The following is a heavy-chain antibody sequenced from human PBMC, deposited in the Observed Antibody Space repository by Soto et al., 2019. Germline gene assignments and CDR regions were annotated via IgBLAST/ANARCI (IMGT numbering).Heavy chain of an antibody. CDR3: ARLQGDYYDSGSFYDWFDS. CDR2: IYYSGST. V-gene: IGHV4-59*08. CDR1: GGSIGRYY. D-gene: IGHD3-10*01. J-gene: IGHJ5*01. Sequence: QVQLQESGPGLVKPSETLSLTCTVSGGSIGRYYWTWIRQPPGKGLEWIGYIYYSGSTRYNPSLNSRVSMSLHTSTNQFSLKLTSVTAADTAVYYCARLQGDYYDSGSFYDWFDSWAQGILVTVSS.